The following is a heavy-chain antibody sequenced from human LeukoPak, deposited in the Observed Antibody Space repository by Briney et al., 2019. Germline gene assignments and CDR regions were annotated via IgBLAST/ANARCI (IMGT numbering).Heavy chain of an antibody. Sequence: GRSLRLSCAASGFTFSSYAMHWVRQAPDKGLEWVAVISYDGSNKYYADSVKGRFTISRDNSKNTLYLQMNSLRAEDTAVYYCARGFVDIVATTEHGNWFDPWGQGTLVTVSS. D-gene: IGHD5-12*01. J-gene: IGHJ5*02. CDR1: GFTFSSYA. CDR2: ISYDGSNK. CDR3: ARGFVDIVATTEHGNWFDP. V-gene: IGHV3-30-3*01.